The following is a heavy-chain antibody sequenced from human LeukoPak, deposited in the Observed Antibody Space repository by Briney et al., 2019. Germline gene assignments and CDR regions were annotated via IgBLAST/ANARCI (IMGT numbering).Heavy chain of an antibody. J-gene: IGHJ4*02. D-gene: IGHD6-13*01. Sequence: GGSLRLSCAASGFTFSTYAMNGVRQAPGEGLEWVSGISGSGGTTYYADSVKGRFTISRDNSKNTLYLQMNYLRAEDTALYYCAKNIAAPTTPFDYWGQGTLVTVSS. CDR3: AKNIAAPTTPFDY. CDR1: GFTFSTYA. V-gene: IGHV3-23*01. CDR2: ISGSGGTT.